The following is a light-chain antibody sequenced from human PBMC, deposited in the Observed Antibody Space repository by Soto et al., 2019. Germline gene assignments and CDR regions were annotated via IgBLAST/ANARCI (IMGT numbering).Light chain of an antibody. V-gene: IGLV2-8*01. CDR2: EVT. J-gene: IGLJ2*01. CDR3: SSYAGSSNVV. CDR1: SSDVGGYHY. Sequence: QSVLTQPPSASGSPGQSVTISCTGTSSDVGGYHYVSWYQQHPGKAPKLMIYEVTQRPSGVPDRFSGSKSGNTASLTVSGLQAEDEADYYCSSYAGSSNVVFGGGTKLTVL.